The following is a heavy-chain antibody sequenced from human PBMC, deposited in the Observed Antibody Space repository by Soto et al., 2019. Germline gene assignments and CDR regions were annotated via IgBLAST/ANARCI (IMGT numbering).Heavy chain of an antibody. CDR3: ARGLTMGQLPSHFDH. CDR2: IYYSGST. V-gene: IGHV4-61*01. J-gene: IGHJ5*02. Sequence: SETLSLTCTVSGGSVSSGSYYWSWIRQPPGKGLEWIGYIYYSGSTNYNPSLKSRVTISVDTSKNQFSLKLSSVTAADTAVYYCARGLTMGQLPSHFDHWGQGTLVTVSS. D-gene: IGHD3-16*01. CDR1: GGSVSSGSYY.